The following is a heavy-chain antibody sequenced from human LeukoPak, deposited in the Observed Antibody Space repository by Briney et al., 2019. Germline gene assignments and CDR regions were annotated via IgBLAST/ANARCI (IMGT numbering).Heavy chain of an antibody. CDR2: IYHSGST. Sequence: SETLSLTCAVSGGSISSGGYSWSWIRQPPGKGLEWIGYIYHSGSTYYNPSLKSRVTISVDRSKNQFSLKLSSVTAADTAVYYCASIIPAAASTWGYWGQGTLVTVSS. CDR3: ASIIPAAASTWGY. D-gene: IGHD6-13*01. CDR1: GGSISSGGYS. V-gene: IGHV4-30-2*01. J-gene: IGHJ4*02.